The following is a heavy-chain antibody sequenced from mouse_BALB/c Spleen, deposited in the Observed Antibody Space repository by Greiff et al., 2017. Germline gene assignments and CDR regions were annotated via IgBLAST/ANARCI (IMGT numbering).Heavy chain of an antibody. D-gene: IGHD1-1*01. V-gene: IGHV5-6-5*01. CDR3: ARPYYGSSPHWYFDV. CDR2: ISSGGST. Sequence: EVQGVESGGGLVKPGGSLKLSCAASGFTFSSYAMSRVRQTPEKRLEWVASISSGGSTYYPDSVKGRFTISRDNARNILYLQMSSLRSEDTAMYYCARPYYGSSPHWYFDVWGAGTTVTVSS. J-gene: IGHJ1*01. CDR1: GFTFSSYA.